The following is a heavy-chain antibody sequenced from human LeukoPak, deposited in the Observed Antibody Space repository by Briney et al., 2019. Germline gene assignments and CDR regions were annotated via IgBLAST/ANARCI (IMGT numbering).Heavy chain of an antibody. D-gene: IGHD3-22*01. J-gene: IGHJ5*02. CDR3: ARDRGYYDSSGYHNWFDP. CDR2: ISAYNGNT. Sequence: ASVKVSCKASGYTFTSYGISWVRQAPGQGLEWMRWISAYNGNTNYAQKLQGRVTMTTDTSTSTAYMELRSLRSDDTAVHYCARDRGYYDSSGYHNWFDPWGQGTLVTVSS. CDR1: GYTFTSYG. V-gene: IGHV1-18*01.